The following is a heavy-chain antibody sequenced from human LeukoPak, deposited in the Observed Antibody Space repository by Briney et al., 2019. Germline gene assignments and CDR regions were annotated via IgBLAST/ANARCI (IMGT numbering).Heavy chain of an antibody. J-gene: IGHJ4*02. CDR1: GFTFSSYD. Sequence: GGSLRLSCAASGFTFSSYDMHWVRQATGKGLEWVSAIGTAGDTYYPGSVKGRFTISRENGKNSLYLQMNSLRAGDTAVYYCARGGLWFGEPLYDYWGQGTLVTVSS. D-gene: IGHD3-10*01. CDR2: IGTAGDT. CDR3: ARGGLWFGEPLYDY. V-gene: IGHV3-13*01.